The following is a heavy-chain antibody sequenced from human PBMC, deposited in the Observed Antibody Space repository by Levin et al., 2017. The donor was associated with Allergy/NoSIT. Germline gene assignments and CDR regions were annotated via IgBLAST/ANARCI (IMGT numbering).Heavy chain of an antibody. V-gene: IGHV3-30-3*01. CDR2: ISYDGSNK. D-gene: IGHD6-19*01. CDR1: GFTFSSYA. CDR3: ARDPPGYSSGWFTFGFDY. J-gene: IGHJ4*02. Sequence: GESLKISCAASGFTFSSYAMHWVRQAPGKGLEWVAVISYDGSNKYYADSVKGRFTISRDNSKNTLYLQMNSLRAEDTAVYYCARDPPGYSSGWFTFGFDYWGQGTLVTVSS.